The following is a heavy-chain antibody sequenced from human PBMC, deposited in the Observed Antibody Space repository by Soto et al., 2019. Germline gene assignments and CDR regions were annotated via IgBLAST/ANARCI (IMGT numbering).Heavy chain of an antibody. J-gene: IGHJ5*02. CDR3: PIDRGFNYGNWFDP. CDR1: GGSISSGGYY. D-gene: IGHD3-10*01. Sequence: QVQLQESGPGLVKPSQTLSLTCTVSGGSISSGGYYWSWIRQHPGKGLEWIGYIYYSGSTYYNPSLKIRDILSLDPSKKQFSLKLSSLTAAESSVYYCPIDRGFNYGNWFDPWGQGTLVTVSS. V-gene: IGHV4-31*03. CDR2: IYYSGST.